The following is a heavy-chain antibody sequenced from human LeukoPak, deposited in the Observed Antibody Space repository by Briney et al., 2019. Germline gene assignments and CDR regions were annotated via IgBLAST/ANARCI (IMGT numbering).Heavy chain of an antibody. D-gene: IGHD3-10*01. CDR1: GFTFSSYG. V-gene: IGHV3-30*02. Sequence: GGSLRLSCAASGFTFSSYGMHWVRQAPGKGLEWVAFIRYDGSNKYYADSVKGRFTISRDNSKNTLYLQMNSLRAEDTAVYYCAKDFRPGDRSDYFDYWGQGTLVTVSS. CDR2: IRYDGSNK. CDR3: AKDFRPGDRSDYFDY. J-gene: IGHJ4*02.